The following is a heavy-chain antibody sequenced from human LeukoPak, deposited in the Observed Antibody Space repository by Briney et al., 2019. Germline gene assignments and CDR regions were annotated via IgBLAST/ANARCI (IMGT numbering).Heavy chain of an antibody. CDR3: ARAGFYYYDSSGYYPN. CDR1: GYTFTGYY. CDR2: INPNSGGT. Sequence: ASVKVSCKASGYTFTGYYMHWVRQAPGQGLEWMGWINPNSGGTNYAQKFQGWVTMTRDTSISTAYMELSRLRSDDTAVYYCARAGFYYYDSSGYYPNWGQGTLVTVSS. V-gene: IGHV1-2*04. D-gene: IGHD3-22*01. J-gene: IGHJ4*02.